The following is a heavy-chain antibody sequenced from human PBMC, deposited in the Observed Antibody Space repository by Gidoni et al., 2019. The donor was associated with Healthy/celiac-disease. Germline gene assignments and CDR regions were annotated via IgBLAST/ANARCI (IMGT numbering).Heavy chain of an antibody. J-gene: IGHJ6*02. CDR1: GGSFSGYY. CDR2: INHSGST. Sequence: QVQLQQWGAGLLKPSETLSLTCAVYGGSFSGYYWSWIRQPPGKGLEWIGEINHSGSTNNNQSLKRRVTISVDTSKNQFSLKLSSVTAADTAVYYCARGRRAAQHYGMDVWGQGTTVTVSS. V-gene: IGHV4-34*01. CDR3: ARGRRAAQHYGMDV. D-gene: IGHD6-6*01.